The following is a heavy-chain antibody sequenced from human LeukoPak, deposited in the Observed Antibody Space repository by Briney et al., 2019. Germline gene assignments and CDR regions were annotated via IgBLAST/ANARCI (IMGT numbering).Heavy chain of an antibody. CDR1: GYIFTTYY. Sequence: GASVKVSCKASGYIFTTYYMHWVRQAPGQGLEWMGIINPSGGSTSYAQKFQGRVTMTRDTSTSTVYMELSSLRSDDTAVYYCARGLRDYFDYWGQGTLVTVSS. D-gene: IGHD5-18*01. CDR3: ARGLRDYFDY. J-gene: IGHJ4*02. CDR2: INPSGGST. V-gene: IGHV1-46*01.